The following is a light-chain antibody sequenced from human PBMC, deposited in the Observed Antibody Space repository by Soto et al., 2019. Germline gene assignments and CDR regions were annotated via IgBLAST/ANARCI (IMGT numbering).Light chain of an antibody. CDR1: QGFXSN. CDR2: DES. CDR3: QQYKNCSTVT. J-gene: IGKJ1*01. Sequence: DIVLTKCAATLSVSLGESATLSCRASQGFXSNFVWYEAKPGQAPRVLSADESTRAAGIPARFNGGGSGREFTLTISSLQSEDLALYYCQQYKNCSTVTCGQGTKVEIK. V-gene: IGKV3-15*01.